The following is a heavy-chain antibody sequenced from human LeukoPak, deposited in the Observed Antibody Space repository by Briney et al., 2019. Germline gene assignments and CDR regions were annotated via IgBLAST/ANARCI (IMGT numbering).Heavy chain of an antibody. CDR3: VGQAYSSSSGDY. D-gene: IGHD6-6*01. Sequence: PGGSLRLSCAASGFTFSNYDMNWVRQAPGKGLEWVSFISSRTTSIYYADSVKGRFTISRDNAKNSLYLQMNSLGAADTALYYCVGQAYSSSSGDYWGQGTLVTVSS. V-gene: IGHV3-21*01. J-gene: IGHJ4*02. CDR2: ISSRTTSI. CDR1: GFTFSNYD.